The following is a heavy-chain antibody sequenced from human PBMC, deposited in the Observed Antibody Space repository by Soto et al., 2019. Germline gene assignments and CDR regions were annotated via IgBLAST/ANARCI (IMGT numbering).Heavy chain of an antibody. V-gene: IGHV3-23*01. Sequence: EVQILESGGALIQPGGSLRLSCAASGFTSSMTWVRQAPGKGLEWVSASDFSGRLTYYADSVKGRFTIFRDTSVNTLFLQMNSLRTEDTAVYYCANILVGQWLVPGGYWVPGTLVTVSS. CDR1: GFTSS. CDR2: SDFSGRLT. J-gene: IGHJ4*02. CDR3: ANILVGQWLVPGGY. D-gene: IGHD6-19*01.